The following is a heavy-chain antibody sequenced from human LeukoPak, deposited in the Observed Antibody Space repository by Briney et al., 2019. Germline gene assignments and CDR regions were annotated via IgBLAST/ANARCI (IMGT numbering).Heavy chain of an antibody. CDR1: GFTFSRYS. J-gene: IGHJ4*02. V-gene: IGHV3-64*01. CDR3: ARTSIAAREADY. D-gene: IGHD6-6*01. CDR2: ISNNGGST. Sequence: GGSLRLSCAASGFTFSRYSMHWVRQAPGKGLEYVSAISNNGGSTYYAKSVKGRFTISRDNSKNTLYLQMGSLRAEDMAVYYCARTSIAAREADYWGQGTLDTVSS.